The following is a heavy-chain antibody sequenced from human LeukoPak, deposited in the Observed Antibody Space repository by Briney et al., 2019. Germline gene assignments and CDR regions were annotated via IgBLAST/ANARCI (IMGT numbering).Heavy chain of an antibody. V-gene: IGHV3-15*01. CDR3: TTVQADSSGWYNWFDP. CDR1: GFTFSNYG. CDR2: IKSKTDGGTT. J-gene: IGHJ5*02. Sequence: GGSLRLSCAASGFTFSNYGMSWVRQAPGKGLEWVGRIKSKTDGGTTDYAAPVKGRFTISRDDSKNTLYLQMNSLKTEDTAVYYCTTVQADSSGWYNWFDPWGQGTLVTVSS. D-gene: IGHD6-19*01.